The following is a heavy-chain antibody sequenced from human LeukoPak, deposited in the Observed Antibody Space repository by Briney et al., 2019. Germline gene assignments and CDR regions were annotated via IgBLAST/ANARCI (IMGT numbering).Heavy chain of an antibody. D-gene: IGHD6-19*01. CDR3: ARGYSVAGLFQH. Sequence: SETLSLTCAVYGGSFSGYYWSWIRQPPGKGLEWIGEINHSGSTNYNPSFKSRVTISVDTSKNQFSLKLSSVTAADTAVYYCARGYSVAGLFQHWGQGTLVTVSS. CDR2: INHSGST. V-gene: IGHV4-34*01. CDR1: GGSFSGYY. J-gene: IGHJ1*01.